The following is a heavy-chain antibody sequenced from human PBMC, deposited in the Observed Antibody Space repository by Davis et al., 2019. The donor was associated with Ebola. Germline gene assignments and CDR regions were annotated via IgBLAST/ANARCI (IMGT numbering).Heavy chain of an antibody. D-gene: IGHD6-6*01. J-gene: IGHJ2*01. Sequence: ASVKVSCKASGYTFTSYDVNWVRQATGQGLEWMGWMNPNSGNTGYAQKFQGRVTITRNTSISTAYMELSSLRSEDTAVYYCARAIPTRPSWYFDLWGRGTLVTVSS. V-gene: IGHV1-8*01. CDR2: MNPNSGNT. CDR1: GYTFTSYD. CDR3: ARAIPTRPSWYFDL.